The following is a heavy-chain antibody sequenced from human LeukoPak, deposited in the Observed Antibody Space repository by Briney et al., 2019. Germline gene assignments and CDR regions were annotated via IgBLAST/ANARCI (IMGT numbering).Heavy chain of an antibody. V-gene: IGHV3-9*01. Sequence: PGRSLRLSCAASGFTFDDYAMHWVRQAPGKGLEWVSGISWNSGSIGYADSVKGRFTISRDNAKNSLYLQMNSLRAEDTALYYCAKDSAWDYYDSSGFDYWGQGTLVTVSS. D-gene: IGHD3-22*01. CDR1: GFTFDDYA. J-gene: IGHJ4*02. CDR2: ISWNSGSI. CDR3: AKDSAWDYYDSSGFDY.